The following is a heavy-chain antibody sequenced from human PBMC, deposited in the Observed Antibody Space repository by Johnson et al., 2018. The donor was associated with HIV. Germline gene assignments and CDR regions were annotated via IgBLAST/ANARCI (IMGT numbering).Heavy chain of an antibody. CDR3: ASYSSSDAFDI. V-gene: IGHV3-33*01. CDR1: GFTFSSSG. CDR2: IWYDGTNE. D-gene: IGHD6-6*01. Sequence: QVQLVESGGGVVQPERSLRLSCAASGFTFSSSGMLWVRQAPGKGLEWVAVIWYDGTNEYSADSVKGRFTITRDNSKNTLYLQMNSRRAEDTAVYYCASYSSSDAFDIWGQGTMVTVSS. J-gene: IGHJ3*02.